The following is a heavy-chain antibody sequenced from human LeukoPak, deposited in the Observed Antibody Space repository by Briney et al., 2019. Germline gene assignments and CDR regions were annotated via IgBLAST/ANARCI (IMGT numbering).Heavy chain of an antibody. Sequence: ASVKVSCKASGYTFTSYGISWVRQAPGQGLEWMGWISAYNGNTNYAQKLQGRVTMTTDTSTSTAYMELRSLRSDDTAVYYCARLIGMTYYYDSSGYYPDYWGQGTLVTVSS. CDR2: ISAYNGNT. V-gene: IGHV1-18*01. CDR1: GYTFTSYG. J-gene: IGHJ4*02. CDR3: ARLIGMTYYYDSSGYYPDY. D-gene: IGHD3-22*01.